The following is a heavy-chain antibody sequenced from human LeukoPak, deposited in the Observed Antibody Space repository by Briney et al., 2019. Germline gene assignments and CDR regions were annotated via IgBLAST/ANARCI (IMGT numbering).Heavy chain of an antibody. CDR3: ARGTAAAGPFDY. V-gene: IGHV4-59*01. CDR2: IYYSGST. J-gene: IGHJ4*02. D-gene: IGHD6-13*01. CDR1: GGSLSSYY. Sequence: PSETLSLTCTVSGGSLSSYYWSWIQQPPGKGLEWIGYIYYSGSTNYNPSLKSRVTISVDTSKNQFSLKLSSVTAADTAVYYCARGTAAAGPFDYWGQGTLVTVSS.